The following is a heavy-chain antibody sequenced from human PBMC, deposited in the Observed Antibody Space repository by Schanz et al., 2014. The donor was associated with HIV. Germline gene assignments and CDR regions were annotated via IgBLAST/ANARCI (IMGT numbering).Heavy chain of an antibody. CDR1: GFTFSTYA. J-gene: IGHJ4*02. Sequence: EVQLLESGGGVVQPGGSLRLSCAASGFTFSTYAMTWVRQAPGKGLEWVASIHGGGGIPYYADFVKGRFTVSRDNSENTLYLQMNSLRVEDTAVYYCARDMCTAGSCYYFDHWGQRTLVTVSS. D-gene: IGHD2-15*01. V-gene: IGHV3-23*01. CDR3: ARDMCTAGSCYYFDH. CDR2: IHGGGGIP.